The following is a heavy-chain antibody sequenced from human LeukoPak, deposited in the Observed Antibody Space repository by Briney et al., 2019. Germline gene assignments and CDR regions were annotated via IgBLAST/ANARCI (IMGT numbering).Heavy chain of an antibody. V-gene: IGHV4-59*01. CDR3: ARVGNGHFDY. Sequence: SETLSLTCIVSGGAISSYYWSWIRQPPGKRLEWIGYIYYSGNTNYNPSHKSQVTISIDTSKNQFPLKLSSVTAADTAVYYCARVGNGHFDYWGQGTLVTVSS. CDR1: GGAISSYY. CDR2: IYYSGNT. D-gene: IGHD2-8*01. J-gene: IGHJ4*02.